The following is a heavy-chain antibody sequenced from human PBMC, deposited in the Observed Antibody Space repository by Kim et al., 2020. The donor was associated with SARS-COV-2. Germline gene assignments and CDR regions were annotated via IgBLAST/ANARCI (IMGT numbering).Heavy chain of an antibody. Sequence: GGSLRLSCDASGVAFSRADMSWVRQAPGKGLEWVSAIGESDSATHYAASVNGRFTISRDNSMNTLYLQMYILRVEATAVYYCAIHPWELWRRGTLVIVFS. CDR1: GVAFSRAD. D-gene: IGHD1-7*01. CDR3: AIHPWEL. CDR2: IGESDSAT. J-gene: IGHJ4*02. V-gene: IGHV3-23*01.